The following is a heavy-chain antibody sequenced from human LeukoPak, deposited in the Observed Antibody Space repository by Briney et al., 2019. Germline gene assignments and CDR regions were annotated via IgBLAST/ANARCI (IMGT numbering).Heavy chain of an antibody. Sequence: QPGGSLRLSCAASGFTFSSYWMHWVRQAPGKGLVWVSRINSDGSSTSYADSVKGRFTISRDNAKNTLYLQMNSLRAEDTAVYYCAEGIAAAGIDYWGQGTLVTVSS. J-gene: IGHJ4*02. CDR3: AEGIAAAGIDY. CDR1: GFTFSSYW. V-gene: IGHV3-74*01. CDR2: INSDGSST. D-gene: IGHD6-13*01.